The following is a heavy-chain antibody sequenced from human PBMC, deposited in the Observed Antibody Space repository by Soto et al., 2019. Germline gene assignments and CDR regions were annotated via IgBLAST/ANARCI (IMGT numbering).Heavy chain of an antibody. V-gene: IGHV1-3*01. CDR3: TRLGGRVRGPKDY. CDR1: GYTFTSYA. CDR2: INAGNGNT. D-gene: IGHD3-10*01. Sequence: QVQLVQSGAEVKKPGASVKVSCKASGYTFTSYAMHWVRQAPGQRLEWMGWINAGNGNTKYSQKFQGRVTITRDTSARTAYMELSSLRSEDTAVYYWTRLGGRVRGPKDYWGQGTLVTVSS. J-gene: IGHJ4*02.